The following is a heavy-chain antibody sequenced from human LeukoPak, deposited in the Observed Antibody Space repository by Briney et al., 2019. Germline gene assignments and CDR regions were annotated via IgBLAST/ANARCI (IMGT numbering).Heavy chain of an antibody. CDR2: IYTSGST. Sequence: KPSETLSLTCTVSGGSISSYYWSWIRQPAGKGLEWIGRIYTSGSTNYNPSLKSRVTMSVETSKNQFSLKLSSVTAADTAVYYCAREDPYDFWSGYYLFDPWGQGTLVTVSS. CDR1: GGSISSYY. J-gene: IGHJ5*02. V-gene: IGHV4-4*07. D-gene: IGHD3-3*01. CDR3: AREDPYDFWSGYYLFDP.